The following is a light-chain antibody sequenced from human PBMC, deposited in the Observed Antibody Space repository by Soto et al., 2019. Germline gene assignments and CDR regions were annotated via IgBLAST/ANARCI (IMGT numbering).Light chain of an antibody. CDR3: QQRSNWPH. J-gene: IGKJ5*01. Sequence: EVLMRQSPATLSVSPGERATLSCRASQSVSNNYLAWCQQKPGQAPRLLIYDASNRATGIPARFSGSGSRKDFSLTISRLEPEYSALYYYQQRSNWPHFGQGTRLEIK. V-gene: IGKV3D-20*02. CDR1: QSVSNNY. CDR2: DAS.